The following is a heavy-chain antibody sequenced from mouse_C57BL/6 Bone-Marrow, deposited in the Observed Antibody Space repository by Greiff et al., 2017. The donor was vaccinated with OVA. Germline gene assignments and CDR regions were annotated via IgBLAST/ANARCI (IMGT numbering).Heavy chain of an antibody. J-gene: IGHJ1*03. CDR2: ISSGGSYT. Sequence: EVQLVESGGDLVKPGGSLKLSCAASGFTFSSYGMSWVRQTPDKRLEWVATISSGGSYTYYPDSVKGRFTISRDNAKNTLYLQMSSLKSEDTAMYYCDRHTSTETGWYFDVWGTGTTVTVS. V-gene: IGHV5-6*01. CDR1: GFTFSSYG. CDR3: DRHTSTETGWYFDV.